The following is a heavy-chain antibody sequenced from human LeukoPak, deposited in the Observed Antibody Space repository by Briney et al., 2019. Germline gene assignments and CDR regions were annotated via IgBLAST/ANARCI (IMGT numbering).Heavy chain of an antibody. CDR1: GFTFSSYW. CDR2: TNSDEPTA. J-gene: IGHJ4*02. V-gene: IGHV3-74*01. CDR3: ARVEVGGDYSKFYS. Sequence: PGGSLRLSCTASGFTFSSYWMHWVRQAPDKGLFWVSRTNSDEPTAIYADSVKGRFTISRDNAKNTPYLQMNSLRAEDTALYYCARVEVGGDYSKFYSWGPGTLVTVSS. D-gene: IGHD2-21*02.